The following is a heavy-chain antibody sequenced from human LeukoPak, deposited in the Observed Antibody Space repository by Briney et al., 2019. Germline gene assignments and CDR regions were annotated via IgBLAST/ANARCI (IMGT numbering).Heavy chain of an antibody. V-gene: IGHV4-39*01. Sequence: SETLSHTCTVSGGSISSSNFYWGWIRQSPGKGLEWIGSIYYSGSTYYNPSLKRRVTISVDTSKNQLSLKLNPVTAADTAVYYCARHLRYLDSVPDFDYWGQGTLVTVSS. D-gene: IGHD3-9*01. CDR1: GGSISSSNFY. CDR2: IYYSGST. J-gene: IGHJ4*02. CDR3: ARHLRYLDSVPDFDY.